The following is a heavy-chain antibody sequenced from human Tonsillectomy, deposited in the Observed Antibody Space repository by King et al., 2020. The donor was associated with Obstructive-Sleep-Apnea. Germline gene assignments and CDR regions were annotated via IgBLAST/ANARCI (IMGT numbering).Heavy chain of an antibody. CDR1: GYTFTSYY. J-gene: IGHJ3*02. Sequence: QLVQSWAEVKKAGASVMVCCKASGYTFTSYYMHWVRQAPVQGLEWMGIIKPSGGCATYAPKFEGRVTMTRETATSTVYMELGSLRSEDTAVYYCARDYGGYGEDAFDIWGQGTMVTVSS. V-gene: IGHV1-46*01. CDR2: IKPSGGCA. CDR3: ARDYGGYGEDAFDI. D-gene: IGHD4-23*01.